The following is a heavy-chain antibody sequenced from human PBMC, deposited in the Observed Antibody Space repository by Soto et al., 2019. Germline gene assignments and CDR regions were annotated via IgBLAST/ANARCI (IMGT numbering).Heavy chain of an antibody. CDR3: ARQDSYDFRDGRFYYHYDMGV. Sequence: QVQLQESGPGLVKPSETLSLSCTGSSGSISGYYWSWIRQPPGKGLEWIGSIYSSGTTYYNPSLKSRLTMSVATSKFESSVNLCSVTAAETAVYYCARQDSYDFRDGRFYYHYDMGVWCKGTQVTVYS. J-gene: IGHJ6*03. V-gene: IGHV4-59*08. D-gene: IGHD3-3*01. CDR2: IYSSGTT. CDR1: SGSISGYY.